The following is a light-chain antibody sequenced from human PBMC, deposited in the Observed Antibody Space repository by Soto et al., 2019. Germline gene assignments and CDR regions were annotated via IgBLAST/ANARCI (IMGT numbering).Light chain of an antibody. CDR1: ESVSRW. J-gene: IGKJ1*01. CDR3: QQYNAYSQA. Sequence: DIQMTQSPSTLSSSVGDRVTITCRASESVSRWSAWYQQKPGRTPKLLIYQASTLETGVPSRFSGSGSGTEFTLTISSLQPDDFVTYYCQQYNAYSQAFGQGTKVEIK. CDR2: QAS. V-gene: IGKV1-5*03.